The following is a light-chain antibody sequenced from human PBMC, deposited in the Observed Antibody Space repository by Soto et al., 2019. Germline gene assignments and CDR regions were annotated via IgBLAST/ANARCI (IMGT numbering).Light chain of an antibody. Sequence: QSALTQPPSASGSPGQSVTISCTGTSSDFGRYDYVSWYQQHPGKAPKLLIYEVIKRPSWVPDRVSGSKSGNTASLSVSGLQADDESDYYCSSYVVSNSLRVVGGGTELTVL. J-gene: IGLJ2*01. CDR3: SSYVVSNSLRV. CDR2: EVI. V-gene: IGLV2-8*01. CDR1: SSDFGRYDY.